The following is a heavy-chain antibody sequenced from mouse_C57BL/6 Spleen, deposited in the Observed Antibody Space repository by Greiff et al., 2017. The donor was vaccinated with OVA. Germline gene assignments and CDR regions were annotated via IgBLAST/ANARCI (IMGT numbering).Heavy chain of an antibody. V-gene: IGHV1-50*01. CDR1: GYTFPSYW. Sequence: QVQLQQPGAELVKPGASVKLSCKASGYTFPSYWMQWVKQRPGQGLEWIGEIDPSDSYTNYNQKFKGKATLTVDTSSSTSYMQLSSLTSEDSAVYYCARRQDYSYAMDYWGQGTSVTVSS. J-gene: IGHJ4*01. CDR3: ARRQDYSYAMDY. CDR2: IDPSDSYT. D-gene: IGHD1-1*01.